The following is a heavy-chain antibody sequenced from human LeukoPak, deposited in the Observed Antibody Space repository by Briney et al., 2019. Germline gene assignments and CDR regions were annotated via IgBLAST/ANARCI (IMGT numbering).Heavy chain of an antibody. D-gene: IGHD6-13*01. V-gene: IGHV3-21*01. CDR2: ISSSSSYI. J-gene: IGHJ4*02. Sequence: PGGSLILSCGTSGLTFSSYSRNWVRQAPRKGREWVSSISSSSSYIYYADSVKGRFTISRDNAKNSLYLQMNSLRAEDTAVYYCASPMYSSSWSFDYWGQGTLVTVSS. CDR3: ASPMYSSSWSFDY. CDR1: GLTFSSYS.